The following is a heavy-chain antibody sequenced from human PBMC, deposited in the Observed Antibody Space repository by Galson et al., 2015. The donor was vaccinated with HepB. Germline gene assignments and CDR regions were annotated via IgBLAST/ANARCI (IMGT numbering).Heavy chain of an antibody. CDR3: AKEGYDYSPNDF. V-gene: IGHV1-18*04. CDR1: GYTFTTSG. J-gene: IGHJ4*02. Sequence: SVKVSCKASGYTFTTSGITWLRQAPGQGLEWLGWVSSYSGHTIYAQKFQGRVTMTTDTSTNTAYMELRSLSSDDTAMYYCAKEGYDYSPNDFWGQGTLVIVSS. CDR2: VSSYSGHT. D-gene: IGHD5-12*01.